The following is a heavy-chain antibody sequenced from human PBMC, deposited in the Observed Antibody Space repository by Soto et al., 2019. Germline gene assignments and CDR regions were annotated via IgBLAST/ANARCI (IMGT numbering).Heavy chain of an antibody. V-gene: IGHV3-23*01. J-gene: IGHJ6*02. D-gene: IGHD5-18*01. CDR3: ARGGRRGYSYGEGVYYYYGMDV. CDR1: GFTFSSYA. Sequence: GGSLRLSCAASGFTFSSYAMSWVRQAPGKGLEWVSAISGSGGSTYYADSVKGRFTISRDNSKNTLYLQMNSLRAEDTAVYYCARGGRRGYSYGEGVYYYYGMDVWGQGTTVTVSS. CDR2: ISGSGGST.